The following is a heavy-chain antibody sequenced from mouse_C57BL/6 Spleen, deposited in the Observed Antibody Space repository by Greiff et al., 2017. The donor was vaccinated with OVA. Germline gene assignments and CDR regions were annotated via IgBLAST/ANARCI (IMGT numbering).Heavy chain of an antibody. V-gene: IGHV7-3*01. J-gene: IGHJ4*01. CDR3: ARRYYDYAMDY. Sequence: EVQRVESGGGLVQPGGSLSLSCAASGFTFTDYYMSWVRQPPGKALEWLGFIRNKANGYTTEYSASVKGRFTISTDNSQSILYLQMNALRAEDSATYYCARRYYDYAMDYWGQGTSVTVSS. D-gene: IGHD1-1*01. CDR2: IRNKANGYTT. CDR1: GFTFTDYY.